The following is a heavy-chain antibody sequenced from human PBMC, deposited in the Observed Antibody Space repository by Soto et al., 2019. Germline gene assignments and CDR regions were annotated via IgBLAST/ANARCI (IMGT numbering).Heavy chain of an antibody. CDR1: GFTVTVNY. CDR3: ARDNVDTSMIRKNYYYYYYGMDV. J-gene: IGHJ6*02. V-gene: IGHV3-53*01. Sequence: GGSLRLSCAVSGFTVTVNYMSGVRQAPGKGLESVPLFYGGGSTYYADSVKGRFIISRDSSKNALYLQMNNLRGEDTAVYYCARDNVDTSMIRKNYYYYYYGMDVWGQGTTVTVSS. CDR2: FYGGGST. D-gene: IGHD5-18*01.